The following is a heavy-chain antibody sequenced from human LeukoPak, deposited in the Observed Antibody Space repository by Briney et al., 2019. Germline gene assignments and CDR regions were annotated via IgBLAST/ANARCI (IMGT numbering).Heavy chain of an antibody. D-gene: IGHD2-2*01. CDR2: IYYSGST. Sequence: SETLSLTCTVSGVSINSYYWSWIRQPPGKGLEWIGNIYYSGSTRYNPSLKSRLTISVDTSKNQFSLKLSSVTAADTAVYYCARERLGYCSSTSCFHYYGMDVWGQGTTVTVSS. J-gene: IGHJ6*02. CDR1: GVSINSYY. V-gene: IGHV4-59*01. CDR3: ARERLGYCSSTSCFHYYGMDV.